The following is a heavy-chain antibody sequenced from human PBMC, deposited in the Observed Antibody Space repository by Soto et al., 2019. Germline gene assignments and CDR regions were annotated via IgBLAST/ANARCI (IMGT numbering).Heavy chain of an antibody. J-gene: IGHJ6*02. V-gene: IGHV3-23*01. D-gene: IGHD2-2*01. Sequence: EVQLLESGGGLVQPGGSLRLSCAASGFTFSIYAMTWVRQAPGKGLEWVSVISGSGGRTYYADSVKGRFTMSRDNSENTLYLQMNSLRAEDTAVYYCAKEVVVESAGRSHYYYYGLDVWGQGTTVTVSS. CDR1: GFTFSIYA. CDR3: AKEVVVESAGRSHYYYYGLDV. CDR2: ISGSGGRT.